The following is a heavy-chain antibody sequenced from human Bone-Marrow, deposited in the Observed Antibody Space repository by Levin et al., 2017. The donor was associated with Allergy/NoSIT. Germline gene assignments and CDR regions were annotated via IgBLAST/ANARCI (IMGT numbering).Heavy chain of an antibody. D-gene: IGHD3-22*01. CDR2: LYYSGST. Sequence: KSSETLSLTCTVSGASVKSTTYYWAWFRQPPGKGLEWIASLYYSGSTYYNPSLKSRVTISVETSKNQFSLRLSSVTAADTAVYYCATLRPDDTSLDYWGQGTLVAVSS. CDR3: ATLRPDDTSLDY. J-gene: IGHJ4*02. CDR1: GASVKSTTYY. V-gene: IGHV4-39*07.